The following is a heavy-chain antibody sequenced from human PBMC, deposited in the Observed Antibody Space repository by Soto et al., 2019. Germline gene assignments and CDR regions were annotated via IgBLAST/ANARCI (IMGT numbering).Heavy chain of an antibody. Sequence: QVQLVQSGAEVKKPGSSVKVSCKASGGTFSNDIITWVRQAPGQGLEWMGRIIPLLDITNYAQKFQGRVTITADKSTRTAYMELNSLRSEDTAVYYCVRDSPSGSTYSGYDGIDYWGQGTLVTVSS. V-gene: IGHV1-69*08. CDR1: GGTFSNDI. CDR2: IIPLLDIT. CDR3: VRDSPSGSTYSGYDGIDY. D-gene: IGHD5-12*01. J-gene: IGHJ4*02.